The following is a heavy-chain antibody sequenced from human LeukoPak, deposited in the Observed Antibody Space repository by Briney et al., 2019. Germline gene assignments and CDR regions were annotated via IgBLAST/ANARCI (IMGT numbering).Heavy chain of an antibody. D-gene: IGHD3-22*01. CDR1: GFTLSSYG. V-gene: IGHV3-30*18. CDR2: ISYDGSNK. Sequence: PGRSLRLSCAASGFTLSSYGMHWVRQAPGKGLEWVAVISYDGSNKYYADSVKGRFTISRDNSKNTLYLQMNSLRAEDTAVYYCAKQGPTYYYDSSGYYNPLFDYWDQGTLVTVSS. J-gene: IGHJ4*02. CDR3: AKQGPTYYYDSSGYYNPLFDY.